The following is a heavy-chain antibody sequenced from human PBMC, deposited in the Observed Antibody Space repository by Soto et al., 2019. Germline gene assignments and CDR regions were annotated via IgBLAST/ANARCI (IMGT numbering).Heavy chain of an antibody. J-gene: IGHJ5*02. D-gene: IGHD6-13*01. CDR1: GGCFSGYY. CDR2: INHSGST. CDR3: ARSRYSSSWYNWFDP. Sequence: PSETLSLTCAVYGGCFSGYYWSWIRQPPGKGLEWIGEINHSGSTNYNPSLKSRVTISVDTSKNQFSLKLSSVTAADTAVYYCARSRYSSSWYNWFDPWGQGTLVT. V-gene: IGHV4-34*01.